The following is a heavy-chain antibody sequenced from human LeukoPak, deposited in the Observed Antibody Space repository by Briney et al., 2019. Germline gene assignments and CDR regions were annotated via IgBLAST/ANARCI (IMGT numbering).Heavy chain of an antibody. CDR2: INTNTGEP. V-gene: IGHV7-4-1*02. J-gene: IGHJ4*02. D-gene: IGHD3-10*01. Sequence: ASVKVSCKASGYTFTSYAMNWVRQAPGQGLEWMGWINTNTGEPTYAQGFTGRFVFSLDNSVSTAYLQISSLKAEDTAVYFCARDSGYGLTFDYWGQGTLVTVSS. CDR3: ARDSGYGLTFDY. CDR1: GYTFTSYA.